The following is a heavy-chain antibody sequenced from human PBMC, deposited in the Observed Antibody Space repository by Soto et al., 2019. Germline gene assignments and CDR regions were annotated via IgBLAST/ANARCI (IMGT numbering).Heavy chain of an antibody. CDR2: ISAYNGNT. V-gene: IGHV1-18*01. CDR3: ARYRSSGYYVDY. CDR1: RYTFTSYG. Sequence: QSHLVQSGAEVKKPGASVKVSCKASRYTFTSYGISWVRQAPGQVLEWMGWISAYNGNTNYAQKLQSRVTMTTDTSSSTAYMELRSLRSDDTAVYYCARYRSSGYYVDYWGEGTLITVSS. J-gene: IGHJ4*02. D-gene: IGHD3-22*01.